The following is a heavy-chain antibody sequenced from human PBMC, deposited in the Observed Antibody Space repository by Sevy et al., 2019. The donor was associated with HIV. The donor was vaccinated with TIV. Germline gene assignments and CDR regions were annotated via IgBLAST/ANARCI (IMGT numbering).Heavy chain of an antibody. Sequence: GGSLRLSCAASGFTFSSYAMHWVRQAPGKGLEWVAVISYDGSNKYYADSVKDGFTISRDNPKNTLYRQMNSRRAEDTAVYYCGRGGSGTTSPLDYWGQGTLVTVSS. J-gene: IGHJ4*02. CDR2: ISYDGSNK. D-gene: IGHD2-15*01. CDR3: GRGGSGTTSPLDY. V-gene: IGHV3-30-3*01. CDR1: GFTFSSYA.